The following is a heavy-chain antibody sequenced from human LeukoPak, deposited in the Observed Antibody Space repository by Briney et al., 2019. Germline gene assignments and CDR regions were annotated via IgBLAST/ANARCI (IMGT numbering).Heavy chain of an antibody. CDR1: GFTFSSYA. D-gene: IGHD1-26*01. Sequence: GGSLRLSSAASGFTFSSYAMSWVRQAPGKGLEWVSAISGSGGSTYYADSVKGRFTISRDNSKNTLYLQMNSLRAEDTAVYYCATARGNSGSYYEDRMLYYFDYWGQGTLVTVSS. V-gene: IGHV3-23*01. CDR2: ISGSGGST. CDR3: ATARGNSGSYYEDRMLYYFDY. J-gene: IGHJ4*02.